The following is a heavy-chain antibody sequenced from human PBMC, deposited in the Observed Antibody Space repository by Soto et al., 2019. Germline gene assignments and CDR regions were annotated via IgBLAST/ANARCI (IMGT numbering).Heavy chain of an antibody. V-gene: IGHV1-69*08. CDR2: IIPILGIA. CDR3: ARDLRQDGDDFDWYQFDY. D-gene: IGHD3-9*01. Sequence: QVQLVQSGAEVKKPGSSVKVSCKASGGTFSSYTISWVRQAPGQGLEWMGRIIPILGIANYAQKFQGRVTITADKSTSTAYMELSSLRSEDTAVYYCARDLRQDGDDFDWYQFDYWGQGTLVTVSS. CDR1: GGTFSSYT. J-gene: IGHJ4*02.